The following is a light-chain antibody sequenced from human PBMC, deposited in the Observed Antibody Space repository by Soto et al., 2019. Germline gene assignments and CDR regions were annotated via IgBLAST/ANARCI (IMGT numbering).Light chain of an antibody. CDR3: SSYTSSSTPSYV. Sequence: QSVLTQPASVSGSPGQSITISCTGTSGDVVGYNYVSWYQQHPGKAPKLMIYDVSNRPSGVSNRFSGSKSGNTASLTISGLQAEDEADYYCSSYTSSSTPSYVFGTGTKVTVL. V-gene: IGLV2-14*01. J-gene: IGLJ1*01. CDR2: DVS. CDR1: SGDVVGYNY.